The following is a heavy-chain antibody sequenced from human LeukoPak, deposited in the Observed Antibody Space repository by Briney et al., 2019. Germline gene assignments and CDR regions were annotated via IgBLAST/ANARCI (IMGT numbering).Heavy chain of an antibody. J-gene: IGHJ2*01. Sequence: GESLRISCKGSGYLFTRKWIGWVRQMPGKGLEWMGIIYPGDSETRYSPSLQGQVTISADKSINTAYLQWSSLKASDTAMYYCARLYSNYGFGSGYFDLWGRGTLVTVSS. D-gene: IGHD4-11*01. CDR2: IYPGDSET. CDR3: ARLYSNYGFGSGYFDL. V-gene: IGHV5-51*01. CDR1: GYLFTRKW.